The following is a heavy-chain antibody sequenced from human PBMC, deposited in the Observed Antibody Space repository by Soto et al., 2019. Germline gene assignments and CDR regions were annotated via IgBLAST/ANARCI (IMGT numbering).Heavy chain of an antibody. J-gene: IGHJ5*02. V-gene: IGHV4-59*01. Sequence: SETLSLTCAVYGGSFSGYCWTWIRQPPGEGLEWIGCICNSGTTNYNPSLKSRVTISVDTSKNQFSLKLSSVTAADTAVYYCARAGTYSSSWLSVNWFDPWGQGTLVTVSS. CDR1: GGSFSGYC. CDR2: ICNSGTT. CDR3: ARAGTYSSSWLSVNWFDP. D-gene: IGHD6-13*01.